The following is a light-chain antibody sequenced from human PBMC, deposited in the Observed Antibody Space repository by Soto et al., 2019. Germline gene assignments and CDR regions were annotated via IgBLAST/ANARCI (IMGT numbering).Light chain of an antibody. J-gene: IGKJ4*01. Sequence: IGVSQSPCTLSLSTGERATLSCRASQSVSSSYLAWYQQKAGQAPRLLIYGASSRATGIPDRFSGSGSGTDFTLTISRLEPEDFAVYYCQQYGGSPLTFAGGTKVAIK. CDR3: QQYGGSPLT. CDR2: GAS. V-gene: IGKV3-20*01. CDR1: QSVSSSY.